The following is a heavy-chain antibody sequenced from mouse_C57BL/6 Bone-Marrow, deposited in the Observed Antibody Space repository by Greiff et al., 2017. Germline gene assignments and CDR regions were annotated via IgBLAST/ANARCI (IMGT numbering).Heavy chain of an antibody. CDR2: ISYDGSN. Sequence: EVKLQESGPGLVKPSQSLSLTCSVSGYSITSGYYWNWIRQFPGNLLEWMGYISYDGSNNYNPSLKNRISITRDTSKNQFFLKLNTVTTEDTATYYCARGVRDWGQGTSVTGSS. V-gene: IGHV3-6*01. J-gene: IGHJ4*01. CDR1: GYSITSGYY. D-gene: IGHD2-5*01. CDR3: ARGVRD.